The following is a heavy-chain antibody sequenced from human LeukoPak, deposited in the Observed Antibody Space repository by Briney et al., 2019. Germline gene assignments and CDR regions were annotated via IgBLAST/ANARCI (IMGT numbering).Heavy chain of an antibody. CDR2: IWYDGSNK. CDR3: AKDIGYFESRVPYDH. D-gene: IGHD3-22*01. V-gene: IGHV3-33*03. Sequence: PGGSLRLSCAASGFMFSNYVMHWVRQAPGKGLEWVASIWYDGSNKHYADSVKGRLTISRDNSKNTLYLQMHSLRVEDTAVHHCAKDIGYFESRVPYDHWGQGTLVAVSS. J-gene: IGHJ4*02. CDR1: GFMFSNYV.